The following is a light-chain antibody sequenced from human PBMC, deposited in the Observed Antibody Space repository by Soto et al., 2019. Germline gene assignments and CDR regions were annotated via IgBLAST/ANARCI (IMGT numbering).Light chain of an antibody. V-gene: IGLV2-14*01. CDR1: SSDVGGYNY. CDR3: SSYTSSSTPYV. J-gene: IGLJ1*01. Sequence: QSALTQPASVSGSPGQSITISCTGTSSDVGGYNYVSWYQQHPVKAPKLMIYDVTNRPSGVSDRFSGSKSGNTASLTISGLQAEDEVDYYCSSYTSSSTPYVFGTGATVTVL. CDR2: DVT.